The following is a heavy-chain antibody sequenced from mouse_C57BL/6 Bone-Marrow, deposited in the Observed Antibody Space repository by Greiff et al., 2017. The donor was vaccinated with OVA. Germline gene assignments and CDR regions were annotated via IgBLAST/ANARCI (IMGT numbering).Heavy chain of an antibody. V-gene: IGHV5-4*01. Sequence: VQLQESGGGLVKPGGSLKLSCAASGFTFSSYAMSWVRQTPEKRLEWVATISDGGSYTYYPDNVKGRFTISRDNAKNNQYLQMSHLKSEDTAMYYCAGGNYWGQGTTLTVSS. CDR2: ISDGGSYT. J-gene: IGHJ2*01. CDR3: AGGNY. CDR1: GFTFSSYA.